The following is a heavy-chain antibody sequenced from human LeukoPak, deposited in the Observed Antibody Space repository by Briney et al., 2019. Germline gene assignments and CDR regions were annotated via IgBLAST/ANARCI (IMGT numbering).Heavy chain of an antibody. Sequence: GGSLRLSCAASGFPFNLYGMTWVRQAPGKGLEWVSLISGLNNDMYYADSVKGRFTISRDNAKNSLYLEMNSLTAEDTAVYYCARRDPLSYQLGTLNFDHWGQGTLVTVSS. D-gene: IGHD1-26*01. CDR3: ARRDPLSYQLGTLNFDH. CDR2: ISGLNNDM. V-gene: IGHV3-21*01. J-gene: IGHJ4*02. CDR1: GFPFNLYG.